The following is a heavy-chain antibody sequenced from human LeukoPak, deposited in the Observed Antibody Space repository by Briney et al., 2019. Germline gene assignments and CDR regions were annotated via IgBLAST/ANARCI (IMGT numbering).Heavy chain of an antibody. J-gene: IGHJ4*02. CDR3: ARDPAGKYSSSWFDY. Sequence: GGSLRLSCSASGFSFSRYAMHWVRQAPGKGLEYVSGISSNGGSTHYADSVKGRFTISRDNSKNTLYLQMNSLRVEDTAVYYCARDPAGKYSSSWFDYWGQGTLVTVSS. CDR2: ISSNGGST. V-gene: IGHV3-64*04. D-gene: IGHD6-13*01. CDR1: GFSFSRYA.